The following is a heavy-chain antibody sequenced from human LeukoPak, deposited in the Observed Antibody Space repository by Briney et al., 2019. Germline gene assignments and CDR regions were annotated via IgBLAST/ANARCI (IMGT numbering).Heavy chain of an antibody. J-gene: IGHJ4*02. CDR1: GGTFSSYS. CDR3: AASPVDGKLAS. V-gene: IGHV1-69*06. Sequence: SVKVSCKASGGTFSSYSFNWVRQAPGQGLEWMGRIIPIFGTTNYAQKFQGRVTITADKSTGTAYMEVSSLRSDDTAVFYCAASPVDGKLASWGQGTLVTVSS. CDR2: IIPIFGTT. D-gene: IGHD6-19*01.